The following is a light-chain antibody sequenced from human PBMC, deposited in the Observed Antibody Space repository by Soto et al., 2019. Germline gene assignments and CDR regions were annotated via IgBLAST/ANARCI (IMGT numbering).Light chain of an antibody. J-gene: IGLJ2*01. V-gene: IGLV2-8*01. CDR1: STDVGEYNY. CDR3: SSFVGAPVI. Sequence: QSVLTQPPSASGSPGQSVTIPCAGTSTDVGEYNYVSWYQQHPGKDPKLIIFEVNKRPSGGPDRLSGSKSGDTASLTVSGLQAEDEADYYCSSFVGAPVIFGGGTKLTVL. CDR2: EVN.